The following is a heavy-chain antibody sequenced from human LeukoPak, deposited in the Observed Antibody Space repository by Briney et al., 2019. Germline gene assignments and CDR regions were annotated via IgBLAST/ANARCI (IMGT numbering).Heavy chain of an antibody. CDR2: INHSGST. V-gene: IGHV4-34*01. CDR3: ARESGTGIGWFDP. J-gene: IGHJ5*02. Sequence: PSETLSLTCTVSGGSISSYYWSWIRQPPGKGLEWIGEINHSGSTNYNPSLKSRVTISVDTSKNQFSLKLSSVTAADTAVYYCARESGTGIGWFDPWGQGTLVTVSS. CDR1: GGSISSYY. D-gene: IGHD1-26*01.